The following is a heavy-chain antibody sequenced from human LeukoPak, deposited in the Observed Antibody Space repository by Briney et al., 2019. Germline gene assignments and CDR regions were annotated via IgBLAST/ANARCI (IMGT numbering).Heavy chain of an antibody. CDR2: IKQDESEI. D-gene: IGHD2-8*02. J-gene: IGHJ4*02. Sequence: PGGSLRLSCAASGFPFSSYSMNWVRQAPGKGLEWVAKIKQDESEIYYVDSVKGRFTISRDNAKNSLYLQMNSLRAEDTAVYYCASGWGPMVVSYWGQGTLVTVSS. V-gene: IGHV3-7*01. CDR3: ASGWGPMVVSY. CDR1: GFPFSSYS.